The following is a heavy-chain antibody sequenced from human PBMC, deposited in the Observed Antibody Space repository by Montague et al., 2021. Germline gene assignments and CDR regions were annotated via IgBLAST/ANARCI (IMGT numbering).Heavy chain of an antibody. CDR3: VRYSGWFYFDF. Sequence: CAISGDSVAIDRVGWSSEEHSSALESAMHGVCYYLSKWYSDYAPSVRVRLTVNPDASKNEFSLELNYVTPEDTAVYYCVRYSGWFYFDFWGQGTLVTVSS. CDR2: CYYLSKWYS. D-gene: IGHD6-19*01. V-gene: IGHV6-1*01. J-gene: IGHJ4*02. CDR1: GDSVAIDRVG.